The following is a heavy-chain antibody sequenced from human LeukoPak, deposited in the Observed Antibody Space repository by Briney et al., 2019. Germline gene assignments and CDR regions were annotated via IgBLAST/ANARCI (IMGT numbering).Heavy chain of an antibody. J-gene: IGHJ4*02. Sequence: GGSLRLSCAASGFTFSSYALSWVRQAPGKGLEWFSAISGGSGSSTYYADAVKGRFTISRDNSKTTLYLEMDSLRADDTAVYYCAKGSSSGWPYFFDNWGQGTLVTVSS. CDR2: ISGGSGSST. CDR3: AKGSSSGWPYFFDN. D-gene: IGHD6-19*01. V-gene: IGHV3-23*01. CDR1: GFTFSSYA.